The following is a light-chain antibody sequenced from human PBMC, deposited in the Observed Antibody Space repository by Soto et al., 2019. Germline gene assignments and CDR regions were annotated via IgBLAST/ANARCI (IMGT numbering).Light chain of an antibody. V-gene: IGKV3-11*01. Sequence: EIVWTQSPATLSSSPGERATLSCRASPTVSSKLAWYQPKPGQDPSLLIYDTSNRATGIPARFSGSGSGTDFNLTISRLETEDFAVYECHQRKSWTRTFGQGTKVDIK. J-gene: IGKJ1*01. CDR2: DTS. CDR1: PTVSSK. CDR3: HQRKSWTRT.